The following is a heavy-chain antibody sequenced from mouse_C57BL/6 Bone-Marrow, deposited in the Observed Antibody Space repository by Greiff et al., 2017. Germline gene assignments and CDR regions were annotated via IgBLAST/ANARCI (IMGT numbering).Heavy chain of an antibody. CDR2: IYPGDGDT. Sequence: VQLQQSGPELVKPGASVKISCKASGYAFSSSWMNWVKQRPGKGLEWIGRIYPGDGDTNYNGKFKGKATLTADKSSSTAYMQLSSLTSEDSAVYFCARAPYGRYAMDYWGQGTSVTVSS. V-gene: IGHV1-82*01. CDR1: GYAFSSSW. D-gene: IGHD1-1*01. J-gene: IGHJ4*01. CDR3: ARAPYGRYAMDY.